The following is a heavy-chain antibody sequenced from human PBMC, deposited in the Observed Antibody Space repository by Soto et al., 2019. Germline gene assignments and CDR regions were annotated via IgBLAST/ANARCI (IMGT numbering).Heavy chain of an antibody. D-gene: IGHD3-10*01. V-gene: IGHV3-64*01. CDR1: EGNFISLA. CDR2: ISSNGGST. J-gene: IGHJ4*02. Sequence: RVSKTAAEGNFISLAIRWIRQAPGKGLEYVSAISSNGGSTYYANSVKGRFTISRDNSKNTLYLQMGSLRAEDMAVYYCARVPYGRYFDYWGQGTLVTVSS. CDR3: ARVPYGRYFDY.